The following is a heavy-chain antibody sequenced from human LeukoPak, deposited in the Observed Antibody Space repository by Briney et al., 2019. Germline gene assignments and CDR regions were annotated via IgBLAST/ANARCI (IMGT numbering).Heavy chain of an antibody. V-gene: IGHV3-21*01. CDR2: ISSSSSYI. Sequence: PGGSRRLSCAASGFTFSSYSMNGVGQAPGKGLDWVSSISSSSSYIYYADSVKGRFTIYRDNAKNSLYLQMKSLRAEERAVYYCARPNMVRGVSDGFHIWGHGTMGPVSS. CDR3: ARPNMVRGVSDGFHI. J-gene: IGHJ3*02. CDR1: GFTFSSYS. D-gene: IGHD3-10*01.